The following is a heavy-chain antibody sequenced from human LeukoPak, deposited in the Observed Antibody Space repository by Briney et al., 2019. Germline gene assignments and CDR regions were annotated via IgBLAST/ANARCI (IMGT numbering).Heavy chain of an antibody. CDR3: AKDYRGSGYFFDV. CDR2: ISGNGDTT. V-gene: IGHV3-23*01. CDR1: GFTFSNYA. D-gene: IGHD3-3*01. Sequence: GGSLRLSCAGSGFTFSNYAMIWVRQAPGKGLEWVSIISGNGDTTYYADSVKGRFTISRDNSKNTLYLQMNSLRAEDTAIYSCAKDYRGSGYFFDVWGQGTMVAVSS. J-gene: IGHJ3*01.